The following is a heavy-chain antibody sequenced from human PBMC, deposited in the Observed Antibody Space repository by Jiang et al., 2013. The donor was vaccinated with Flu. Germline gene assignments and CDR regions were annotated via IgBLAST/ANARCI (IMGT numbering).Heavy chain of an antibody. CDR1: GYSFTNYW. CDR2: IYPGDSDT. CDR3: ARQSGYCSGGSCSFDAFDI. J-gene: IGHJ3*02. D-gene: IGHD2-15*01. Sequence: GAEVKKPGESLRISCKASGYSFTNYWIGWVRQMPGKGLEWMGIIYPGDSDTRYSPSFQGQVTISADKSISTAYLQWSSLKASDTAMYYCARQSGYCSGGSCSFDAFDIWGQGTMVTVSS. V-gene: IGHV5-51*01.